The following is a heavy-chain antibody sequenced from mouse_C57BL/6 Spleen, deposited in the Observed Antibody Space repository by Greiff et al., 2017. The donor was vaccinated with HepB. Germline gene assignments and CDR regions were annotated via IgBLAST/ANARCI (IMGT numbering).Heavy chain of an antibody. D-gene: IGHD3-2*02. Sequence: QVHLQQPGAELVKPGASVKMSCKASGYTFTSYWITWVKQRPGQGLEWIGDIYPGSGSTNYNEKFKSKATLTVDTSSSTAYMQLSSLTSEDSAVYYCARAGRSSGWAYWGQGTLVTVSA. CDR2: IYPGSGST. CDR1: GYTFTSYW. V-gene: IGHV1-55*01. CDR3: ARAGRSSGWAY. J-gene: IGHJ3*01.